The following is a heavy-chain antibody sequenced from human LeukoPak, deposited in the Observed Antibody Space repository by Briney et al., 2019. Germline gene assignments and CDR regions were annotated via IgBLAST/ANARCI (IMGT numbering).Heavy chain of an antibody. CDR1: GYTFTSYA. Sequence: ASVKVSCKASGYTFTSYAMHWVRQAPGQRLEWMGWINAGNGNTKYSQKFQGRVTITRDTSASTAYMELSSLRSEDTAVYYCARELLVGATPFDYWGQGTLVTVSS. CDR3: ARELLVGATPFDY. V-gene: IGHV1-3*01. CDR2: INAGNGNT. J-gene: IGHJ4*02. D-gene: IGHD1-26*01.